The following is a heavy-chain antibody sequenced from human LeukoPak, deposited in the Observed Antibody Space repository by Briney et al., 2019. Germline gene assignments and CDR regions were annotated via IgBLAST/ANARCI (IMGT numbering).Heavy chain of an antibody. CDR3: ATGMEVLSVDY. V-gene: IGHV4-59*01. J-gene: IGHJ4*02. Sequence: SETLCLTCTVSGGSISSYYWSWIRQPPGKGLEWVGDIYYSGSTNYNPTLKSRGTISVDTSKKQFSLKLSSVTAADTAVYYCATGMEVLSVDYWGQGTLVTVSP. D-gene: IGHD6-13*01. CDR1: GGSISSYY. CDR2: IYYSGST.